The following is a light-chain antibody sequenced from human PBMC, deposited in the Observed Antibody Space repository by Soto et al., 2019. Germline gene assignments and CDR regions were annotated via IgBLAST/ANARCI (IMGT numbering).Light chain of an antibody. Sequence: QSVLTQSPSASASLGASVKLTCTLSSGHSSYAIAWHQQQSEKGPRYLMKLNSDGSHSKGDGIPDRFSGSSSGAERYLTISSLQSEDEADYYCQTWGTGIRVFGNGTKVTVL. CDR3: QTWGTGIRV. J-gene: IGLJ1*01. CDR1: SGHSSYA. V-gene: IGLV4-69*01. CDR2: LNSDGSH.